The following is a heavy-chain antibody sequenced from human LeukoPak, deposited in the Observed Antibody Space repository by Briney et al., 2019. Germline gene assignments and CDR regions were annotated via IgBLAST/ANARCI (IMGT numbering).Heavy chain of an antibody. Sequence: SQTLSLTCTVSGGSISSGDYYWSWIRQPPGKGLEWIGCIYYSGSTYYNPSLKSRVTISVDTSKNQFSLKLSSVTAADTAVYYCARAPGGVCGGDCLNWFDPWGQGTLVTVSS. CDR3: ARAPGGVCGGDCLNWFDP. CDR2: IYYSGST. J-gene: IGHJ5*02. V-gene: IGHV4-30-4*01. D-gene: IGHD2-21*02. CDR1: GGSISSGDYY.